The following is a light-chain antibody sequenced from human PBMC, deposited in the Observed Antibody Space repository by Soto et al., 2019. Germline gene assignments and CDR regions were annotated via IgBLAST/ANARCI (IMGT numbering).Light chain of an antibody. CDR2: GTS. CDR3: HQYNFWPT. Sequence: EIVMTQSPATLSVSPGERATLSCRASQSGSSNSACYQQTPGQPPRLLIYGTSTRATGVPARFSGSGSGTEFPLTISRLQSEDFAVYYCHQYNFWPTFGQGTKVDI. V-gene: IGKV3-15*01. CDR1: QSGSSN. J-gene: IGKJ1*01.